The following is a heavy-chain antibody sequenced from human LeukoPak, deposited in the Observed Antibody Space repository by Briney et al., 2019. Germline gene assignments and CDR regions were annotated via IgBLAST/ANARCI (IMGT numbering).Heavy chain of an antibody. D-gene: IGHD3-16*01. CDR3: ARSLGTYWGKDFLNWFDP. J-gene: IGHJ5*02. Sequence: ASAKVSCKASGYTFTGYYLHWVRQAPGQGLEWMGWINPNSGGTNYAQKFQGRVTLTRDTSISTAYMELSSLRSEDTAIYYCARSLGTYWGKDFLNWFDPWGQGTLVTVSS. CDR1: GYTFTGYY. V-gene: IGHV1-2*02. CDR2: INPNSGGT.